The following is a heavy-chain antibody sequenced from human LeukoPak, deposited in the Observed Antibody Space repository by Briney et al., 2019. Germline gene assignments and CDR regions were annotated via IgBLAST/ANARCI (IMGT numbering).Heavy chain of an antibody. CDR3: ARDRGGYYPDAFDI. J-gene: IGHJ3*02. CDR2: IYYSGST. CDR1: GGSISNYY. Sequence: SETLSLTCTVSGGSISNYYWSWIRQPPGKGLEWIGYIYYSGSTNYNPSLKSRVTISVDTSKNQFSLKLSSVTAADTAVYYCARDRGGYYPDAFDIWGQGTMVTVSS. V-gene: IGHV4-59*01. D-gene: IGHD3-10*01.